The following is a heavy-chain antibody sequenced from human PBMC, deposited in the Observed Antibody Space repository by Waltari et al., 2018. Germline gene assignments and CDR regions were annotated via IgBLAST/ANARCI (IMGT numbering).Heavy chain of an antibody. CDR2: ITVSDTT. CDR1: VFTFHSYA. D-gene: IGHD1-20*01. Sequence: QLLASGGGLVQPGGSLSLSFGVLVFTFHSYAINWVRRAPGAGLQWVAAITVSDTTYHADSVKGRFTISRDTFSDTVYLQMNSLRADDTAVYYCAKPFYNWDDPLVSWGQGTLVTVSS. CDR3: AKPFYNWDDPLVS. J-gene: IGHJ5*02. V-gene: IGHV3-23*01.